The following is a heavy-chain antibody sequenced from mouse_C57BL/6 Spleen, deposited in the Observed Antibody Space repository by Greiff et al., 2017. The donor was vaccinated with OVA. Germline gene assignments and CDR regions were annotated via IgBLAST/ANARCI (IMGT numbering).Heavy chain of an antibody. CDR3: AGLVSSIVAKDYYFDY. Sequence: QVQLQQSGAELVKPGASVKISCKASGYTFTDYYINWVKQRPGQGLEWIGNIGPGSGSTYYNEKFKGKATLTADKSSSTAYMQLSSLTSEDSAVYFCAGLVSSIVAKDYYFDYWGQGTTLTVSS. V-gene: IGHV1-77*01. J-gene: IGHJ2*01. D-gene: IGHD1-1*01. CDR2: IGPGSGST. CDR1: GYTFTDYY.